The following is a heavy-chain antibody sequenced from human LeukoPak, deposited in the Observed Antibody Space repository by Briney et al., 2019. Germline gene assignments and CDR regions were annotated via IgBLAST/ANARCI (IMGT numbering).Heavy chain of an antibody. CDR2: IWYDGSNK. CDR3: ARVTVGIRYSSSWTDFDY. Sequence: SGGSLRLSCAASGFTFSSYGMHWVRQAPGKGLEWVAVIWYDGSNKYYADSVKGRFTISRDNSKNTLYLQMNSLRAEDTAVYYCARVTVGIRYSSSWTDFDYWGQGTLVTVSS. J-gene: IGHJ4*02. CDR1: GFTFSSYG. V-gene: IGHV3-33*01. D-gene: IGHD6-13*01.